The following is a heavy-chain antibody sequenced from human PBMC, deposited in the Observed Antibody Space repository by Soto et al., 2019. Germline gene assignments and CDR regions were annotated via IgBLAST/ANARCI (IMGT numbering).Heavy chain of an antibody. Sequence: QVQLQESGPGLVKPSETLSLTCTVSGGSVSSGRFYWSWIRQPPGKGLEWIGYIYYSGSTKYNLSLRSRVTISVDTSKNQFSLKLTSVTAANTAVYYSARSGSGSGWLGGQGTLVTVSS. CDR3: ARSGSGSGWL. V-gene: IGHV4-61*01. CDR2: IYYSGST. J-gene: IGHJ4*02. CDR1: GGSVSSGRFY. D-gene: IGHD6-19*01.